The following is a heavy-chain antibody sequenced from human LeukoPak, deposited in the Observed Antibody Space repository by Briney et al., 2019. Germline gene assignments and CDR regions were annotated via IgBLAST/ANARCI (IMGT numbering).Heavy chain of an antibody. CDR1: GYTFISYD. V-gene: IGHV1-8*01. Sequence: ASVTVSCKASGYTFISYDIDWVRQATGQGLEWMGWMSPKSGNTDYAQKFQGRVTMTRNTSINTAYLELSSLRSDDTAVYFCARGVGGLGNMDVWGKGTTVIIS. CDR3: ARGVGGLGNMDV. J-gene: IGHJ6*03. CDR2: MSPKSGNT. D-gene: IGHD3-16*01.